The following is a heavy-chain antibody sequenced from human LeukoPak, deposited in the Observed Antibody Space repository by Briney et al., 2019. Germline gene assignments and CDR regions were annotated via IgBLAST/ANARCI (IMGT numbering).Heavy chain of an antibody. V-gene: IGHV1-69*13. J-gene: IGHJ5*02. CDR1: GGTFSSYA. Sequence: GASVKVSCKASGGTFSSYAISWVRQAPGQGLEWMGGIIPIFGTANYAQKFQGRVKITADESTSTAYMELSSLRSEDTAVYYCARALIAAAPGWFDPWGQGTLVTVSS. CDR2: IIPIFGTA. D-gene: IGHD6-13*01. CDR3: ARALIAAAPGWFDP.